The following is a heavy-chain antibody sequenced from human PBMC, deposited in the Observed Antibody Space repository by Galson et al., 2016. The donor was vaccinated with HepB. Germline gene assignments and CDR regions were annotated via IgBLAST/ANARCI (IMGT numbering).Heavy chain of an antibody. CDR2: IWYDGSNK. Sequence: SLRLSCAASGFTFSNHGMHWVRQAPGKGLEWVAVIWYDGSNKYFAGSVKGQFTISRDNSKNTLYLQMNSLRAEDTAVYHCARDRRDCSSTTCYGTDALDMWGQGTMVTVSS. J-gene: IGHJ3*02. V-gene: IGHV3-33*01. CDR3: ARDRRDCSSTTCYGTDALDM. D-gene: IGHD2-2*01. CDR1: GFTFSNHG.